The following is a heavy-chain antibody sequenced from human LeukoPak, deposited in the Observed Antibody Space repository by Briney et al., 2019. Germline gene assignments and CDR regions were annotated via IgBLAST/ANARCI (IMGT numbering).Heavy chain of an antibody. CDR2: TYYRSKWYN. J-gene: IGHJ3*02. CDR3: ARDRKYDYVWGSYRYTEPDAFDI. Sequence: SQTLSLTCAISGDSVSSNSAAWHWIRQSPSRGLEWLGRTYYRSKWYNDYAVSVKSRITINPDTSKNQFSLQLNSVTPEDTAVYYCARDRKYDYVWGSYRYTEPDAFDIWGQGTMVTVSP. D-gene: IGHD3-16*02. CDR1: GDSVSSNSAA. V-gene: IGHV6-1*01.